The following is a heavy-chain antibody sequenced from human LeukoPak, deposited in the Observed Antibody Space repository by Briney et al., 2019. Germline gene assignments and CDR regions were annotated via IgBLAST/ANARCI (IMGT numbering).Heavy chain of an antibody. J-gene: IGHJ4*02. Sequence: PGGSLRLSCAASGVTLSSYAMSWARQAPGKGLEWVSSISSSRSYIYYADSVKGRFTISRDNAKNSLYLQMNSLRAEDTAVYYCARDLNYVSGSYDYWGQGTLVTVSS. V-gene: IGHV3-21*01. CDR1: GVTLSSYA. CDR3: ARDLNYVSGSYDY. D-gene: IGHD3-10*01. CDR2: ISSSRSYI.